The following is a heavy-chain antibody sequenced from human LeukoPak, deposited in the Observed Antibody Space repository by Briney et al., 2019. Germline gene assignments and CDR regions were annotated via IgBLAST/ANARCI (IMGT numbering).Heavy chain of an antibody. CDR1: GGSFSGYY. CDR3: ARIDSSSSAFDI. CDR2: INHSGST. D-gene: IGHD6-6*01. J-gene: IGHJ3*02. V-gene: IGHV4-34*01. Sequence: SETLSLTCAVYGGSFSGYYWSWIRQPPGKGLEWIGEINHSGSTSYNPSLKSRVTISVDTSKNQFSLKLSSVTAADTAVYYCARIDSSSSAFDIWGQGTMVTVSS.